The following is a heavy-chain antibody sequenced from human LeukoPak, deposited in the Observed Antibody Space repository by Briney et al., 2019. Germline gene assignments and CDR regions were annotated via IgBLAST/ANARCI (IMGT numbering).Heavy chain of an antibody. CDR3: ARAPFWSGYPLDY. Sequence: SETLSLTCTVSGGSISSSSYYWGWIRQPPGKGLEWIGSIYYSGSTYYNPSLKSRVTISVDTSKNQFSLKLSSVTAADTAVYYCARAPFWSGYPLDYWGQGTLVTVSS. V-gene: IGHV4-39*07. CDR2: IYYSGST. D-gene: IGHD3-3*01. J-gene: IGHJ4*02. CDR1: GGSISSSSYY.